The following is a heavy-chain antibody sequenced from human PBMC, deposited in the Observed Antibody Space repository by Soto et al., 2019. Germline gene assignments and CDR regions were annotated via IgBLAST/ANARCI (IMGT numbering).Heavy chain of an antibody. CDR3: ARGRVGTAYFDY. Sequence: SGGSLRLSCAASGFTFTSNSMNWVRQAPGKGLEWISYITSSSGTIYYADSVKGRFTISRDNAKNSLYLQMNSLRDDDTAVYYCARGRVGTAYFDYWGQGALVTVSS. J-gene: IGHJ4*02. V-gene: IGHV3-48*02. CDR1: GFTFTSNS. D-gene: IGHD2-21*02. CDR2: ITSSSGTI.